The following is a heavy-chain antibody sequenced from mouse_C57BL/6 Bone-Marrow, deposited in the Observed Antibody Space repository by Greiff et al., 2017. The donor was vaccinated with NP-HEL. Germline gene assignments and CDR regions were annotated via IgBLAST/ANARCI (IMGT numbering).Heavy chain of an antibody. J-gene: IGHJ1*03. CDR2: ISSGGSYT. Sequence: EVQLVESGGDLVKPGGSLKLSCAASGFTFSSYGMSWVRQTPDKRLEWVATISSGGSYTYYPDSVKGRFTISRDNANNTLYLQMSSLKSEDTTMYYCARQGDYYGSRRYFDVWGTGTTVTVSS. V-gene: IGHV5-6*01. D-gene: IGHD1-1*01. CDR1: GFTFSSYG. CDR3: ARQGDYYGSRRYFDV.